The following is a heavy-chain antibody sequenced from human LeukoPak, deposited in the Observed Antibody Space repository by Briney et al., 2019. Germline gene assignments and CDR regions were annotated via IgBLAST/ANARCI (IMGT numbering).Heavy chain of an antibody. CDR1: GGSISSYY. CDR3: ASSHDYGDYVDY. D-gene: IGHD4-17*01. Sequence: SETLSLTCTVSGGSISSYYWSWIRQPPGKGLEWIGYIYYSGSTYYNPSLKSRVTISVDTSKNQFSLKLSSVTAADTAVYYCASSHDYGDYVDYWGQGTLVTVSS. CDR2: IYYSGST. V-gene: IGHV4-59*08. J-gene: IGHJ4*02.